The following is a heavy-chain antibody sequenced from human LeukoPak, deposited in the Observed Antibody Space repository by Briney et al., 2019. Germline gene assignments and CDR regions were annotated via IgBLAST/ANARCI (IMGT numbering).Heavy chain of an antibody. CDR1: GGSINSSRYY. CDR2: IHYSGST. D-gene: IGHD2-15*01. CDR3: ARDNPYFTSDCSGGSCST. J-gene: IGHJ4*02. V-gene: IGHV4-39*07. Sequence: NPSETLSLTCTFSGGSINSSRYYWGWIRQPPGKGLEYIGSIHYSGSTYYNPSLKSRVTISIDTSKNQVSLKLTSVTAADMAVYYCARDNPYFTSDCSGGSCSTWGQGTLVTVSS.